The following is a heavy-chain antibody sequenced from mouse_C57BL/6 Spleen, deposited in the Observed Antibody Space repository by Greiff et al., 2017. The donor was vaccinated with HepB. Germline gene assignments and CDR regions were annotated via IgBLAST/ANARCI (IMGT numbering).Heavy chain of an antibody. D-gene: IGHD2-3*01. J-gene: IGHJ4*01. CDR3: ARSDGYYRGYAMDY. Sequence: EVQLQQSGPELVKPGASVKIPCKASGYTFTDYNMDWVKQSHGKSLEWIGDINPNNGGTIYNQKFKGKATLTVDKSSSTAYMELRSLTSEDTAGYYCARSDGYYRGYAMDYWGQGTSVTVSS. V-gene: IGHV1-18*01. CDR1: GYTFTDYN. CDR2: INPNNGGT.